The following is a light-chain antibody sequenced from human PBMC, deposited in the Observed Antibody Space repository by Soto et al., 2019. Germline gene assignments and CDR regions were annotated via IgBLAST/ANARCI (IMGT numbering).Light chain of an antibody. CDR2: DVS. CDR3: TSFRSVHSRP. CDR1: SSDVGGYNY. J-gene: IGLJ2*01. V-gene: IGLV2-14*03. Sequence: QSVLTQPASVSGSPGQSITISCSGTSSDVGGYNYVSWYQQHPGKAPKLMIFDVSNRPSGVSNHFSGSKSGNTASLTISSLQAEDEGDYYCTSFRSVHSRPFGGGTKLTVL.